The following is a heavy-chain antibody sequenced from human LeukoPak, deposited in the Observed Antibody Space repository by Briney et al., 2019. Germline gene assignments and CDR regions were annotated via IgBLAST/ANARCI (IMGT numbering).Heavy chain of an antibody. CDR1: GYTLTELS. CDR2: FDPEDGET. J-gene: IGHJ3*02. CDR3: ATHLWFGDAFDI. D-gene: IGHD3-10*01. Sequence: GASVKVPCKVSGYTLTELSMHWVRQAPGKGLEWMGGFDPEDGETIYAQKFQGRVTMTEDTSTDTAYMELSSLRSEDTAVYYCATHLWFGDAFDIWGQGTMVTVSS. V-gene: IGHV1-24*01.